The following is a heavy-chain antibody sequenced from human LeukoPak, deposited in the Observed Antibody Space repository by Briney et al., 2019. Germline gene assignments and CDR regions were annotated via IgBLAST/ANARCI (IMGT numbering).Heavy chain of an antibody. V-gene: IGHV4-61*05. D-gene: IGHD5-24*01. Sequence: NPSETLSLTCTVSGGSISSSSYYWGWIRQPPGKGLEWIGYISYSGTTNSNPSLKSRVTLSVDTPKNELSLKLNSVTAADTAVYYCARRASRENYFDYWGQGALVTVSS. CDR2: ISYSGTT. J-gene: IGHJ4*02. CDR3: ARRASRENYFDY. CDR1: GGSISSSSYY.